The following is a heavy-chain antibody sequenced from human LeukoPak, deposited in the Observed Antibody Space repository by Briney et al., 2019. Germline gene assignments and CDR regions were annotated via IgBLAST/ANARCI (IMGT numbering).Heavy chain of an antibody. CDR2: INPSGGST. J-gene: IGHJ5*02. Sequence: ASVKVSCKASGYTFTSYHMHWVRQAPGQGLEWMGIINPSGGSTNYAQRFRGRVTMTRDMSTGTVYMELSSLTSEDTAVYYCAREAITIFGLVRTQTTKGPHRFDPWGQGTLVTVSS. D-gene: IGHD3-3*01. V-gene: IGHV1-46*01. CDR1: GYTFTSYH. CDR3: AREAITIFGLVRTQTTKGPHRFDP.